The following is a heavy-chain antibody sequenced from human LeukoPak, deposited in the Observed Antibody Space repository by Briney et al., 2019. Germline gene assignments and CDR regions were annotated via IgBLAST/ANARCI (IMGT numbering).Heavy chain of an antibody. D-gene: IGHD1-26*01. CDR3: ARDFSGSYDY. V-gene: IGHV3-53*01. CDR2: IYSGGST. CDR1: GFTVSSNY. J-gene: IGHJ4*02. Sequence: GGSLRLSCAASGFTVSSNYMSWVRQAPGKGLEWVSVIYSGGSTYYADSVKGRFTISRDNSKDTLYLQMNSLRAEDTAVYYCARDFSGSYDYWGQGTLVTVSS.